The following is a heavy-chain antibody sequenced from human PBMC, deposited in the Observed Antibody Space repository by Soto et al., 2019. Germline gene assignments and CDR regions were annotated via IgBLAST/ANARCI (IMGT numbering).Heavy chain of an antibody. D-gene: IGHD5-12*01. CDR3: AGMATIPFDY. CDR2: IIPIFGTA. CDR1: GGTFSSYA. Sequence: GASVKVSCKASGGTFSSYAISWVRQAPGQGLEWMGGIIPIFGTANYAQKFQGRVTITAGESTSTAYMELSSLRSEDTAVYYCAGMATIPFDYWGQGTLVTVSS. V-gene: IGHV1-69*13. J-gene: IGHJ4*02.